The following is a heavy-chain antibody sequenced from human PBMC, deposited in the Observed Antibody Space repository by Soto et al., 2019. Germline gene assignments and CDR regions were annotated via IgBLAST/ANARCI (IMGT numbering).Heavy chain of an antibody. CDR1: GGTFSSYT. V-gene: IGHV1-69*04. CDR3: ARDKVIYCSGGSCYPDKGGSLWFDP. Sequence: SVQFSCKASGGTFSSYTISCVRQTPEQGLEWMGRIIPILDIANYAYKFQGRVTITADKTTSTAYMELSSLRSEDTAGYYCARDKVIYCSGGSCYPDKGGSLWFDPWGQGTLVTVSS. CDR2: IIPILDIA. J-gene: IGHJ5*02. D-gene: IGHD2-15*01.